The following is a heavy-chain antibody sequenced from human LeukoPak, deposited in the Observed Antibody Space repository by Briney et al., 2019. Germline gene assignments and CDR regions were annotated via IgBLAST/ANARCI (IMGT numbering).Heavy chain of an antibody. CDR3: ARDHWLFSSKTWYYYGMDV. D-gene: IGHD3-9*01. Sequence: TSETLSLTCVVSGGSISPYYWSWIRQSPGKGLEWIGYIDPSGSASYNPSLKSRVTIFVDTSKNLFSLILTSVSASDTAIYYCARDHWLFSSKTWYYYGMDVWGQGTTVTVSS. J-gene: IGHJ6*02. CDR2: IDPSGSA. CDR1: GGSISPYY. V-gene: IGHV4-59*01.